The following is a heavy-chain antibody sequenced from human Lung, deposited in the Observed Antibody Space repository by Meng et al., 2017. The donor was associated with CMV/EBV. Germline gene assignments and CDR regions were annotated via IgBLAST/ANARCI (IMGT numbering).Heavy chain of an antibody. CDR3: ARVVRGSGTYYKRFDP. CDR2: IYYSGST. D-gene: IGHD3-10*01. J-gene: IGHJ5*02. CDR1: GSISSGDYY. Sequence: GSISSGDYYWSWICQPPGKGLEWIGYIYYSGSTYYNPSLKSRVTISEDTSKNQFSLKLSSVTAADTAVYYCARVVRGSGTYYKRFDPWGQGTLVTVSS. V-gene: IGHV4-30-4*08.